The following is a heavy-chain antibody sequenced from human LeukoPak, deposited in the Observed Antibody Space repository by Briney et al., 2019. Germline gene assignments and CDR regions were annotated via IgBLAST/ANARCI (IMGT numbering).Heavy chain of an antibody. J-gene: IGHJ4*02. CDR2: INSDGSST. V-gene: IGHV3-74*01. Sequence: GGSLRLSCAASGFAFSNYWMHWVRQAPGKGLVLVSRINSDGSSTSYADSVKGRFTISRDNAKNTLYLQMNSLRAEDTAVYYSARENPPGLPKKALHWGQGTLVTVSS. CDR3: ARENPPGLPKKALH. CDR1: GFAFSNYW.